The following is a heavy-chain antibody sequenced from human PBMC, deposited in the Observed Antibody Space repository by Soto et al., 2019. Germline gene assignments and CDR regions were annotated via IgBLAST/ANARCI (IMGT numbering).Heavy chain of an antibody. D-gene: IGHD2-21*02. V-gene: IGHV3-74*01. J-gene: IGHJ1*01. CDR1: RFAFGRYW. CDR3: TTLVVPGDPLTY. CDR2: IKTDGTIT. Sequence: GGSLRLSCTASRFAFGRYWMHWVRQAPGKGLVWVSRIKTDGTITQYADAVKGRFTISRDNAKNTLYLQMSSLTVEDTAVYYCTTLVVPGDPLTYWGLGTLVTVSS.